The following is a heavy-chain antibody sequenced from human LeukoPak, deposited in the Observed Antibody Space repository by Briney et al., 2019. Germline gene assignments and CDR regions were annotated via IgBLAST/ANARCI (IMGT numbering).Heavy chain of an antibody. D-gene: IGHD1-26*01. CDR3: ARDRGSYLRMDAFDI. Sequence: GGSLRLSCAASGFTFSSYGMHWVRQAPGKGLEWEAFIRYDGSNKYYADSVKGRFTISRDNSKNTLYLQMNSLRAEDTAVFYCARDRGSYLRMDAFDIWGQGTMVTVSS. CDR2: IRYDGSNK. CDR1: GFTFSSYG. V-gene: IGHV3-30*02. J-gene: IGHJ3*02.